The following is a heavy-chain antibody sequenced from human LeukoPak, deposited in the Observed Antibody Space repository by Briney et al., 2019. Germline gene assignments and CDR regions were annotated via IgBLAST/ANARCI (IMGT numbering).Heavy chain of an antibody. CDR3: AVRQAVAGTTFDY. CDR2: IVVGSGNT. CDR1: GFTFTSSA. Sequence: SVEVSCKASGFTFTSSAMQWVRQARGQRLEWIGWIVVGSGNTNYAQKFQERVTITRDMSTSTAYMELSSLRSEDTAVYYCAVRQAVAGTTFDYWGQGTLVTVSS. J-gene: IGHJ4*02. D-gene: IGHD6-19*01. V-gene: IGHV1-58*02.